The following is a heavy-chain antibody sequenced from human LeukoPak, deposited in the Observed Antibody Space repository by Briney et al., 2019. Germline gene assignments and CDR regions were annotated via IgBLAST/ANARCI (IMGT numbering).Heavy chain of an antibody. J-gene: IGHJ4*02. CDR2: IIPIFGTA. D-gene: IGHD5-24*01. CDR1: GGTFSSYA. Sequence: ASVKVSCKASGGTFSSYAISWVRQAPGQGLEWMGGIIPIFGTANYAQKFQGRVTITADESTSTAYMELSSLRSEDTAVYYCARAAIPGGDGYNLAHTPPRGFDYWGQGTLVTVSS. CDR3: ARAAIPGGDGYNLAHTPPRGFDY. V-gene: IGHV1-69*13.